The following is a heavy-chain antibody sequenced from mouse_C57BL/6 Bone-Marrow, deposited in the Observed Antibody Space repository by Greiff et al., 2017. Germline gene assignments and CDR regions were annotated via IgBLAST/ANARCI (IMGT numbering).Heavy chain of an antibody. V-gene: IGHV1-55*01. D-gene: IGHD1-1*01. CDR3: ARFYYGSSPDYFDV. CDR2: IYPGSGST. Sequence: QVQLQQPGAELVKPGASVKMSCKASGYTFTSYWITWVKQRPGQGLEWIGDIYPGSGSTNYNEKFKSKATLTVDTSSSTAYMQLSSLTSEDSAVYYCARFYYGSSPDYFDVWGTGTTVTVSS. CDR1: GYTFTSYW. J-gene: IGHJ1*03.